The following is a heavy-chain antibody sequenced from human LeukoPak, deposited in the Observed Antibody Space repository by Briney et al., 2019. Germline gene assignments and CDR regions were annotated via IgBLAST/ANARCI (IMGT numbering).Heavy chain of an antibody. J-gene: IGHJ5*02. V-gene: IGHV1-2*02. CDR3: ARAHEQRALMNWFDP. CDR1: GYTFTGYY. Sequence: GASVKVSCKASGYTFTGYYMHWVRQAPGQGLEWMGWINPNSGGTNYAQKFQGSVTMTRDTSISTAYMELSRLRSDDTAVYYCARAHEQRALMNWFDPWGQGTLVTVSS. CDR2: INPNSGGT. D-gene: IGHD1/OR15-1a*01.